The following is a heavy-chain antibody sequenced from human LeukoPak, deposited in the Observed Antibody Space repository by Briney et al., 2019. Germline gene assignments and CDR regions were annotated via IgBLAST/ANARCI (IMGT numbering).Heavy chain of an antibody. J-gene: IGHJ4*02. CDR2: IRSKANSYAT. V-gene: IGHV3-73*01. Sequence: GGSLRLSCAASGFTFSGSAMHWVRQASGKGLEWVGRIRSKANSYATAYAASVKGRFTIPRDDSNNTAYLQMNSLKTEDTAVYYCTRGISSSWSGFGDYWGQGTLVTVSS. CDR3: TRGISSSWSGFGDY. CDR1: GFTFSGSA. D-gene: IGHD6-13*01.